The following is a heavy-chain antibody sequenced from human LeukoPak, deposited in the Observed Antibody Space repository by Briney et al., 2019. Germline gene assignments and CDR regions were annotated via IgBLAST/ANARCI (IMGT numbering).Heavy chain of an antibody. CDR2: INPGDSDT. D-gene: IGHD2-2*02. J-gene: IGHJ4*02. CDR1: GYSFTSYW. Sequence: GESLKISCKGSGYSFTSYWIGWVRQMPGKGLEWMGIINPGDSDTRYSPSFQGQATISADKSISTAYLQWSSLKASDTAMYYCARRAYCSSTSCYIDYWGQGTLVTVSS. V-gene: IGHV5-51*01. CDR3: ARRAYCSSTSCYIDY.